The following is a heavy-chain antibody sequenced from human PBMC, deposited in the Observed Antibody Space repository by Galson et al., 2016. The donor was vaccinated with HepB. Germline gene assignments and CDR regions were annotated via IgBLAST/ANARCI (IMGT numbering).Heavy chain of an antibody. CDR2: VYSGGGT. J-gene: IGHJ3*02. CDR3: AWYHFDDTGYYSAAFNI. CDR1: GVSTTNTHYY. D-gene: IGHD3-22*01. V-gene: IGHV4-39*01. Sequence: LSLTCTVSGVSTTNTHYYWGWIRQPPGRGLEWLGSVYSGGGTFYSPSLRSRVVISVDTSKNQFSLKVTSVTAADTAVYHCAWYHFDDTGYYSAAFNIWGQGKMVTVSS.